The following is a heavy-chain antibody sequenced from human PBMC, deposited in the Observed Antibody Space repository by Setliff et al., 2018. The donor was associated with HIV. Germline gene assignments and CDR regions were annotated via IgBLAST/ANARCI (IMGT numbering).Heavy chain of an antibody. J-gene: IGHJ4*02. CDR3: AAEDTAMQQVDY. CDR2: INPNSGGT. Sequence: ASVKVSCKAPGDTFTGYYMHWVRQAPGQGLEWMGWINPNSGGTNYAQKFQGRVIMTRDTSISTAYMQLSRLRSDDTAVYYCAAEDTAMQQVDYWGQGTLVTVSS. V-gene: IGHV1-2*02. CDR1: GDTFTGYY. D-gene: IGHD5-18*01.